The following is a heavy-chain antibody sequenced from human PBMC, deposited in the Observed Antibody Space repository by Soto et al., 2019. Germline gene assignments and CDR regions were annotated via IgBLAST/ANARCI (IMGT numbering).Heavy chain of an antibody. CDR3: ARDRRFYDSGAYDIANDAFDV. Sequence: QVQLVQSGAEVKKPGAPVKVSWKASGYTFTGYYMHWVRQAQGQGLEWMGWINPNSDSTNDAQKFQGRGTMARDTSISSASMEVSRLGSDDTAVYYCARDRRFYDSGAYDIANDAFDVLGQGTMVTVPS. V-gene: IGHV1-2*02. J-gene: IGHJ3*01. CDR2: INPNSDST. D-gene: IGHD3-22*01. CDR1: GYTFTGYY.